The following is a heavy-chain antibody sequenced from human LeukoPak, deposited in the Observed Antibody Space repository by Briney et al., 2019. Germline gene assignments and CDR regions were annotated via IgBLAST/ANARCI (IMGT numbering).Heavy chain of an antibody. CDR3: AKGYRNHLLILLDS. V-gene: IGHV3-53*01. CDR1: GFTVSSNS. Sequence: GGSLRLSCTVSGFTVSSNSMSWVRQAPGKGLEWVSFIYSDNTHYSDSVKGRFTISRDNSKNTLYLQMNSLRAEDTAVYYCAKGYRNHLLILLDSWGQGTLVTVSS. CDR2: IYSDNT. D-gene: IGHD3-16*01. J-gene: IGHJ5*01.